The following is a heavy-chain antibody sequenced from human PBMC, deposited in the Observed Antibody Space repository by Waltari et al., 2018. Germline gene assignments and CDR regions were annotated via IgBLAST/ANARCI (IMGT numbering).Heavy chain of an antibody. CDR3: ARDRGSAGYYYGMDV. CDR2: IKQDGSEK. V-gene: IGHV3-7*04. Sequence: EVQLVESGGGLVQPGGSLRLSCAAPGFTFSSYWMSWVRQAPGKGLEWVANIKQDGSEKYYVDSVKGRFTISRDNAKNSLYLQMNSLRAEDTAVYYCARDRGSAGYYYGMDVWGQGTTVTVSS. D-gene: IGHD3-10*01. CDR1: GFTFSSYW. J-gene: IGHJ6*02.